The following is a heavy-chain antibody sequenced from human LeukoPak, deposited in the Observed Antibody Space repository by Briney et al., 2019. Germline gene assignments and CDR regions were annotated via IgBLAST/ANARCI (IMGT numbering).Heavy chain of an antibody. J-gene: IGHJ3*02. CDR3: ARQVYCSSTSCNVRAFDI. CDR2: INHSGST. V-gene: IGHV4-34*01. CDR1: GGSFSGYY. D-gene: IGHD2-2*01. Sequence: SETLSLTCAVYGGSFSGYYWSWIRQPPGQGLEWIGEINHSGSTNYNPSLKSRVTISVDTSKNQFSLKLSSVTAADTAVYYCARQVYCSSTSCNVRAFDIWGQGTMVTVSS.